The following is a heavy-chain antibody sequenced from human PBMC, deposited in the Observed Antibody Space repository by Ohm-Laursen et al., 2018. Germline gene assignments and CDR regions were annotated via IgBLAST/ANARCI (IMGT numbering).Heavy chain of an antibody. D-gene: IGHD1-26*01. J-gene: IGHJ4*02. V-gene: IGHV2-70*11. CDR3: ARLQGIVGATSQGDY. CDR1: GFSLSTYGMC. Sequence: TQTLTLTFTFSGFSLSTYGMCVSWVRQPPGKALEWLARIHWDDDKYYSTSLKTRLTISKDTSKNQVVLKMTNMDPEDTATYYCARLQGIVGATSQGDYWGQGTLVTVSS. CDR2: IHWDDDK.